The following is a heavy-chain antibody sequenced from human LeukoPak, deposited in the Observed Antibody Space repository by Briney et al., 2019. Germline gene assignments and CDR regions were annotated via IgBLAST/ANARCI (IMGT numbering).Heavy chain of an antibody. CDR2: INSDGTNT. CDR3: ARDPSVYGSGSYFDY. J-gene: IGHJ4*02. CDR1: EFTFSTYC. V-gene: IGHV3-74*01. D-gene: IGHD3-10*01. Sequence: PGGSLRLSCAASEFTFSTYCMHWVRQAPGKGLVWVSRINSDGTNTDYADSVKGRFTISRDNSKNTLYLQMNSLRAEDTAVYYCARDPSVYGSGSYFDYWGQGTLVTVSS.